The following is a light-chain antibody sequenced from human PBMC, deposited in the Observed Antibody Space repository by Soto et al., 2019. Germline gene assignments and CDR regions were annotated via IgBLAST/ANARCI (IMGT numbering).Light chain of an antibody. Sequence: DIVMTQSPDSLAVSLGERATINCKSSQSVLYSSNNKNYLAWYQQKPGQPPKLLIYWASTRESGVPDRFSGSGSGTDFTLPISSLQAEDVGVYFCQQYYSPPLTFGGGTKVEIK. CDR1: QSVLYSSNNKNY. CDR3: QQYYSPPLT. CDR2: WAS. J-gene: IGKJ4*01. V-gene: IGKV4-1*01.